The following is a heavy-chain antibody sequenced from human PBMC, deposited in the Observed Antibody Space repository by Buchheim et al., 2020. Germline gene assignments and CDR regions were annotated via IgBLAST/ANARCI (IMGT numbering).Heavy chain of an antibody. CDR2: IKSKTDGETT. Sequence: EVQLVESGGGLVKPGGSLRLSCVASGFAFSIAWMTWVRQAPGKGLEWVGRIKSKTDGETTYYAAPVKDSFTISRDDSKNTLYLQMNTLKTEDTALYYCTTRDLYGVVIPLDSWGQGTL. D-gene: IGHD3-3*01. V-gene: IGHV3-15*01. J-gene: IGHJ4*02. CDR1: GFAFSIAW. CDR3: TTRDLYGVVIPLDS.